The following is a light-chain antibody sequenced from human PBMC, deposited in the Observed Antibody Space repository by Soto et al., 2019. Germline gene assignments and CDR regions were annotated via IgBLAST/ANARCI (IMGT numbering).Light chain of an antibody. CDR2: GAS. CDR3: QQYGTSSWT. Sequence: EIVLTQSPGTLSLSPGERATLSCRASLSFSSSYLAWFQQKPGQAPRLLIYGASNRATGIPDRFSGSGSGTDFTLTISRLEPEDFAVYYCQQYGTSSWTFGQGTKVEIK. J-gene: IGKJ1*01. CDR1: LSFSSSY. V-gene: IGKV3-20*01.